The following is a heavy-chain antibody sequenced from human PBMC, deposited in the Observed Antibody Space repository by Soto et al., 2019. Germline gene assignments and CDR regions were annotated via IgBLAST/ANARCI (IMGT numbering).Heavy chain of an antibody. Sequence: PGGSLRLSCAASGFTFSDYYMSWIRQAPGKGLEWVSYISSSGSIIDYADSVKGRFTISRDNAKNSLSLQMNSLRAEDTAIYYCARDGDYYDSSGYFLRDAFDIWGQGTMVTVSS. CDR3: ARDGDYYDSSGYFLRDAFDI. CDR2: ISSSGSII. CDR1: GFTFSDYY. J-gene: IGHJ3*02. D-gene: IGHD3-22*01. V-gene: IGHV3-11*01.